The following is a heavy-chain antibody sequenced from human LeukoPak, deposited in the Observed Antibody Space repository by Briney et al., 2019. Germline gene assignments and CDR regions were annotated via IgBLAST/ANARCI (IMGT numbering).Heavy chain of an antibody. J-gene: IGHJ4*02. CDR1: GGSFSGYY. D-gene: IGHD2/OR15-2a*01. V-gene: IGHV4-34*01. CDR3: ARGRGYNSFDY. Sequence: SETLSLTCAVYGGSFSGYYWSWVRQPPVKGLEWIGEINHSGSTNYNPSLKSRVTISVDTSKNQFSLKLSSVTAADTAVYYCARGRGYNSFDYWGQGTLVTVSS. CDR2: INHSGST.